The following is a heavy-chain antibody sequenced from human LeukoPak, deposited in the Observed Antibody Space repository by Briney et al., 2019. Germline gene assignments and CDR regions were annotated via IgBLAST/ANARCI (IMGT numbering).Heavy chain of an antibody. CDR1: GYTFTSYY. J-gene: IGHJ6*03. V-gene: IGHV1-46*01. D-gene: IGHD6-13*01. Sequence: GASVKVSCKASGYTFTSYYMHWVRQAPGQGLEWMGIINPSGGSTSYAQKFQGRVTMTRDMSTSTVYMELSSLRSEDTAVYYCARGLEAAADSYYYMDVWGKGTTVTVSS. CDR2: INPSGGST. CDR3: ARGLEAAADSYYYMDV.